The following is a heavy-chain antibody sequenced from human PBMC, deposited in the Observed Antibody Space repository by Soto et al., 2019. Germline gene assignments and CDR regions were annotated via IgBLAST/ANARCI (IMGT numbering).Heavy chain of an antibody. D-gene: IGHD3-22*01. CDR1: GYTFTSYG. V-gene: IGHV1-69*13. CDR3: ARARGGPITMIVVEDYYYYYGMDV. CDR2: IIPIFGTT. J-gene: IGHJ6*02. Sequence: SVKVSCKASGYTFTSYGISWVRQAPGQGLEWMGWIIPIFGTTNYAQKFQGRVTITADESTSTAYMELSSLRSEDTAVYYCARARGGPITMIVVEDYYYYYGMDVWGQGTTVTVSS.